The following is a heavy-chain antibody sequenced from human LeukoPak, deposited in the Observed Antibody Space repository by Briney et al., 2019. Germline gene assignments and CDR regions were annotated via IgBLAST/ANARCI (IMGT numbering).Heavy chain of an antibody. J-gene: IGHJ1*01. CDR3: ARVGRVAAAQGYFQH. CDR1: GFTFSSYW. Sequence: GRSLRLSCAASGFTFSSYWMHWVRQAPGKGLVWVSRINSDGSSTRYADSVKGRFTISRDNAKNTLYLQMNSLRAEDTAVYYCARVGRVAAAQGYFQHWGQGTLVTVSS. V-gene: IGHV3-74*01. CDR2: INSDGSST. D-gene: IGHD6-13*01.